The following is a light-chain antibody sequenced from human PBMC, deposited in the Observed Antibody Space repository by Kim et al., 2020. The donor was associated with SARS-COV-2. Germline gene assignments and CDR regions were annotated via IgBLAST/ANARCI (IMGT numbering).Light chain of an antibody. J-gene: IGLJ1*01. Sequence: VTISCTGTSSNIGAGFDVHWYQQLPGTPPKLLIYDTSNRPSGVPDRFSGSKSGTSASLAITGLQAEDEADYYCLSYDNALSGFYVFGTGTKVTVL. CDR3: LSYDNALSGFYV. CDR2: DTS. V-gene: IGLV1-40*01. CDR1: SSNIGAGFD.